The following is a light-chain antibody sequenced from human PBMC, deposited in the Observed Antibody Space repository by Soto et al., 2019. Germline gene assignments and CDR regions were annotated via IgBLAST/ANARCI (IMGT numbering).Light chain of an antibody. J-gene: IGKJ5*01. V-gene: IGKV1-5*01. Sequence: DLQMTQSPSTLSASVGDRVTITCRASQSISSWLAWYQQKPGKAPTLLIYDASTLERGVPSRFSGTGSGTEFTLSIDSLQPDDFATYYCQQYHTSSITFGQGTRLEIK. CDR3: QQYHTSSIT. CDR1: QSISSW. CDR2: DAS.